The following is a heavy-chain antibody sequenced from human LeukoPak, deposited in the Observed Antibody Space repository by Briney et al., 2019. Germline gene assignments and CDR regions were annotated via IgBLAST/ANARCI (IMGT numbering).Heavy chain of an antibody. D-gene: IGHD3-10*01. CDR3: ARDLRTYYNIKALSDAFDI. V-gene: IGHV4-61*01. CDR1: GASINSDTHY. CDR2: IYYSGST. J-gene: IGHJ3*02. Sequence: SETLSLTCTVSGASINSDTHYWSWIRQPPGKGLELIGYIYYSGSTNYNPSLKSRVTMSVDTSKNQFSLTLSSVTAADTAVYYCARDLRTYYNIKALSDAFDIWGQGTMVTVSS.